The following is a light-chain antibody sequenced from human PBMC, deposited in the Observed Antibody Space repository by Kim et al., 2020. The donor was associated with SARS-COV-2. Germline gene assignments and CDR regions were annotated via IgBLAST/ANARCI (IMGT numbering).Light chain of an antibody. CDR2: GAS. CDR3: QQVHSYRTT. J-gene: IGKJ4*01. Sequence: ASVGDRVIITSPASQGISNYLAWYQQKPGTAPKLLIYGASTLQSGVPSRFSGSGYGTDFTLTISSLQPEDFATYYCQQVHSYRTTFGGGTKVDIK. V-gene: IGKV1-9*01. CDR1: QGISNY.